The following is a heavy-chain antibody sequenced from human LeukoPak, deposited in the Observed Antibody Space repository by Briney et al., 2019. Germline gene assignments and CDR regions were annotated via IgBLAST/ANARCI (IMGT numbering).Heavy chain of an antibody. D-gene: IGHD4-17*01. Sequence: PSETLSLTCTVAGGSISSYYWSWIRQPAGTGLEWIGRIYTSGRTNYNPSLKSRVTMSVDTSKTQFSLKLSSVTAADTAVYYCARDAASTVRGNWFDPWGQGTLVTVSS. J-gene: IGHJ5*02. CDR3: ARDAASTVRGNWFDP. V-gene: IGHV4-4*07. CDR1: GGSISSYY. CDR2: IYTSGRT.